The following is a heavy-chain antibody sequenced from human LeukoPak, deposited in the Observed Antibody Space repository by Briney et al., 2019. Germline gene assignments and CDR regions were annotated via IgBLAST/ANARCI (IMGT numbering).Heavy chain of an antibody. V-gene: IGHV1-69*06. CDR2: IIPIFGTA. D-gene: IGHD4-17*01. CDR1: GGTFSSYA. J-gene: IGHJ4*02. CDR3: ASLLTYDYGDLGIDY. Sequence: SVKVSSKASGGTFSSYAISWVRQAPGQGLEWMGGIIPIFGTANYAQKFQGRVTITADKSTSTAYMELSSLRSEDTAVYYCASLLTYDYGDLGIDYWGQGTLVTVSS.